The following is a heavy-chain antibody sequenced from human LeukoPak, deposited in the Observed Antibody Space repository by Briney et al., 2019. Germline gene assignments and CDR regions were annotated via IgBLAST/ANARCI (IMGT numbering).Heavy chain of an antibody. CDR3: GRPNWYRIEY. CDR1: GFRFSDYE. CDR2: INKDGSEE. D-gene: IGHD1-14*01. Sequence: GGSLRLSCAASGFRFSDYEMNWLRQAQGKGPEWVAVINKDGSEEYYADSVKGRFTISRDNARASVYLQMSTLTVEDTAVYYCGRPNWYRIEYWGQGTLVTVSS. J-gene: IGHJ4*02. V-gene: IGHV3-7*01.